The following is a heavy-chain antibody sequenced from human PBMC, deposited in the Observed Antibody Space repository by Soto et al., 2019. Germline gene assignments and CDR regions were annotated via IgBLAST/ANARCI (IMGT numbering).Heavy chain of an antibody. Sequence: PGGSLRLSCAASGFTFSSYAMSWVRQAPGKGLEWVSAISGSGGSTYYADSVKGRFTISRDNSKNTLYLQMNSLRAGDTAVYYCAKGRGYDSTSARLFDYWGQGTLVTVSS. CDR2: ISGSGGST. J-gene: IGHJ4*02. CDR3: AKGRGYDSTSARLFDY. V-gene: IGHV3-23*01. D-gene: IGHD5-12*01. CDR1: GFTFSSYA.